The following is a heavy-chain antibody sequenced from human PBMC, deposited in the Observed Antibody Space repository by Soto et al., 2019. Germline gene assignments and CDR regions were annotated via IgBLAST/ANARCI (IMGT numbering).Heavy chain of an antibody. CDR2: IIPIFGTA. CDR3: AKEGYYYGSGTDSPYYYYYGMDV. Sequence: SVKVSCKASGGTFSSYAISWVRQAPGQGLEWMGGIIPIFGTANYAQKFQGRVTITADKSTSTAYMELSSLRAEDTAVYYCAKEGYYYGSGTDSPYYYYYGMDVWGQGTTVTVSS. CDR1: GGTFSSYA. V-gene: IGHV1-69*06. J-gene: IGHJ6*02. D-gene: IGHD3-10*01.